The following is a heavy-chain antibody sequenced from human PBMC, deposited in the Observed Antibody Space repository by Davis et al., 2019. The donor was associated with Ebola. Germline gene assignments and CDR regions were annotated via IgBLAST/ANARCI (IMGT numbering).Heavy chain of an antibody. CDR3: AVELVREHYYYYGMDV. D-gene: IGHD1-7*01. J-gene: IGHJ6*04. V-gene: IGHV3-53*01. CDR2: IYSGGAA. CDR1: GFNVSNIY. Sequence: GESLKISCAASGFNVSNIYVSWVRQAPGKGPEWVSFIYSGGAAFYAESVRGRFTISRDNSKNTLYLQMNSLRAEDTAVYYCAVELVREHYYYYGMDVWGKGTTVTVSS.